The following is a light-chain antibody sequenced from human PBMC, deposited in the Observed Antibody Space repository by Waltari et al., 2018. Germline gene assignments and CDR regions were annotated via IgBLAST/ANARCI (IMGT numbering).Light chain of an antibody. V-gene: IGKV1-33*01. CDR1: EDISNY. J-gene: IGKJ5*01. Sequence: DIQMTQSLSSLSASVGDRVTITCQASEDISNYLIWFQQKPGKAPKLLIYDASNLETGVPSRFSGSGSGTDFTFTISSLQSEDTATYYCQQYDSVPITFGQGTRLEI. CDR3: QQYDSVPIT. CDR2: DAS.